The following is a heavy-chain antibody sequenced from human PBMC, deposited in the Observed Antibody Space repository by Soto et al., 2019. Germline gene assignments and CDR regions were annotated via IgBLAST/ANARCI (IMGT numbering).Heavy chain of an antibody. CDR1: AGSISGYY. D-gene: IGHD5-12*01. V-gene: IGHV4-59*08. CDR2: LYYSGGT. CDR3: ARFYDNSHFCF. J-gene: IGHJ4*02. Sequence: PSETLSLTCIVSAGSISGYYWSWIRQPPGKGMEWIGCLYYSGGTNYNPSLKSRVTISVDTSKNQFSLKLYSVTAADTAVYYCARFYDNSHFCFWGLGTLVTVSS.